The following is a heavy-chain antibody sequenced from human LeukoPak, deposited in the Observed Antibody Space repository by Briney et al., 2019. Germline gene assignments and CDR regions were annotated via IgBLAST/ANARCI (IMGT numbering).Heavy chain of an antibody. D-gene: IGHD2-2*02. CDR2: INSDGSST. CDR1: GSTFSSYW. V-gene: IGHV3-74*03. CDR3: ARVAPYTSSADC. Sequence: PGGSLRLSCAASGSTFSSYWMHWVRQGPGKGLVWVSRINSDGSSTTYADSVKGRFTISRDNAKNTLFLQMNSLRAEDAAVYYCARVAPYTSSADCWGQGTLVTVSS. J-gene: IGHJ4*02.